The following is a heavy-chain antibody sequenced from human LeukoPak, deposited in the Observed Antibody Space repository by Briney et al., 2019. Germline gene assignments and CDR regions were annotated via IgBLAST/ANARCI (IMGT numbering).Heavy chain of an antibody. D-gene: IGHD2-21*02. J-gene: IGHJ4*02. CDR3: ARHGSDWTFDF. CDR2: IYCSGGT. Sequence: SETLSLTCTLSGDSIGSYYWSWIRQPPGKGLEWIGYIYCSGGTNYNPSIKSRVTISVDTSKNQFSLKLNSVTAAATAVYYCARHGSDWTFDFWGQGLLVSVSS. V-gene: IGHV4-59*08. CDR1: GDSIGSYY.